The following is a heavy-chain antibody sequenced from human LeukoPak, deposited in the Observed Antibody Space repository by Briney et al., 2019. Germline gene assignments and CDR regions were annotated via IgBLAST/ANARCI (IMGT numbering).Heavy chain of an antibody. J-gene: IGHJ3*02. D-gene: IGHD5-24*01. CDR3: AKVDGYHPFGAFDI. V-gene: IGHV3-23*01. CDR1: GFTFSSYA. CDR2: TSGSGDGT. Sequence: GGSLRLSCVVSGFTFSSYAMTWVRQAPGKGLEWVSATSGSGDGTYYADSVKGRFTISRDNSKNTLFVQMDSLRAEDTAIYYCAKVDGYHPFGAFDIWGRGTMVTVSS.